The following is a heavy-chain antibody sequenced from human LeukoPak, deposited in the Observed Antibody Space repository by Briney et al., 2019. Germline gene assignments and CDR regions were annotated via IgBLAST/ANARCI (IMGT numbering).Heavy chain of an antibody. J-gene: IGHJ4*02. Sequence: ASVKVSCKASGYTFTSYGISWVRQAPGQGLEWMGIINPSGGSTSYAQKFQGRVTMTRDMSTSTVYMELSSLRSEDTAVYYCARDRAVTATDYWGQGTLVTVSS. CDR2: INPSGGST. V-gene: IGHV1-46*01. CDR1: GYTFTSYG. D-gene: IGHD2-21*02. CDR3: ARDRAVTATDY.